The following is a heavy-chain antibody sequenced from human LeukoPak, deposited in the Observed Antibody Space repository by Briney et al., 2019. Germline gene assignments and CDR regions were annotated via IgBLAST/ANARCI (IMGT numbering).Heavy chain of an antibody. CDR2: IYYSEST. CDR3: ARDLALSGYESYYGMDV. D-gene: IGHD5-12*01. V-gene: IGHV4-59*01. CDR1: GGSISSYY. Sequence: SETLSLTCTVSGGSISSYYWSWIRQPPGKGLEWIGYIYYSESTNYNPSLKSRVTISVDTSKNQFSLKLSSVTAADTAVYYCARDLALSGYESYYGMDVWGQGTTVTVSS. J-gene: IGHJ6*02.